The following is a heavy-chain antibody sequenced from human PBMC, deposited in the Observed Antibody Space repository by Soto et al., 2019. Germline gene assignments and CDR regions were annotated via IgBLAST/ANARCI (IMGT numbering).Heavy chain of an antibody. CDR1: GFTFSNYW. CDR3: GRDSHGDY. Sequence: EVQLVESGGGLVQPGGSLRLSCAASGFTFSNYWMHWVRQAPGKGLEWVSRINHDGTTDYADSVKGRITGSSDNTESTLYLQMASLSADDTAVYYCGRDSHGDYWGQGTMVTVSS. V-gene: IGHV3-74*01. J-gene: IGHJ4*02. CDR2: INHDGTT.